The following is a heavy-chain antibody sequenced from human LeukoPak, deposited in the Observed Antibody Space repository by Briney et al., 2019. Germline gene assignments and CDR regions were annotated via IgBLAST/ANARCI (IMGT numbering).Heavy chain of an antibody. D-gene: IGHD3-22*01. V-gene: IGHV4-31*03. CDR2: IYYSGST. Sequence: PSETLSLTCTASGGSISSGGYYWSWIRQHPGKGLEWIGYIYYSGSTYYNPSLKDRVTISVDTSKNQFSLRLSSVTAADTAIYYCASVSYDTSLQHWGQGTLVTVSS. CDR1: GGSISSGGYY. CDR3: ASVSYDTSLQH. J-gene: IGHJ1*01.